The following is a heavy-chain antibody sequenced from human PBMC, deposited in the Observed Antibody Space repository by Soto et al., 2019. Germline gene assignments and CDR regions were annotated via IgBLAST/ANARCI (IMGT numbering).Heavy chain of an antibody. J-gene: IGHJ4*02. Sequence: QVQLQQWGAGLLKPSETLSLTCAVYGGSLSGYYWSWIRQAPGKGLEWIGEINHSGTTNYNPSLKTRVAILIATSKTQFSLTLTSVTAADRAMYYCARGCATPMVLTYWGQGTLVTVSS. D-gene: IGHD5-18*01. CDR3: ARGCATPMVLTY. CDR1: GGSLSGYY. V-gene: IGHV4-34*01. CDR2: INHSGTT.